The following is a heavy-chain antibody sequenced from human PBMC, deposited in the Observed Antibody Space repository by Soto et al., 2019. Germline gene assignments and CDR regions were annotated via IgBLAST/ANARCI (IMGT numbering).Heavy chain of an antibody. CDR2: INHSGST. Sequence: SETLSLTCAVYGGSFSGYYWSWIRQPPGKGLEWIGEINHSGSTNYNPSLKSRVTISVDTSKNQFSLKLSSVTAADTAVYYCARGTLTTVTTWGYYYYYGMDVWGQGTMVTVSS. D-gene: IGHD4-17*01. V-gene: IGHV4-34*01. CDR3: ARGTLTTVTTWGYYYYYGMDV. CDR1: GGSFSGYY. J-gene: IGHJ6*02.